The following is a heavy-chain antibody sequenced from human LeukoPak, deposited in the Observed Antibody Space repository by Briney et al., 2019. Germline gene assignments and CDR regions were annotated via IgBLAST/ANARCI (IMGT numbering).Heavy chain of an antibody. J-gene: IGHJ6*03. CDR2: ISSSSSNI. V-gene: IGHV3-21*01. CDR1: GFTFSSYS. Sequence: PGGSLRLSCAASGFTFSSYSMNCLRQAPGEGLVWVSSISSSSSNIYYADSVKGRFTISRDNAKNSLHLQMSSLRAEDTAVYYCARLLYNFGAYMDVWGKGTTVTVSS. D-gene: IGHD3-3*01. CDR3: ARLLYNFGAYMDV.